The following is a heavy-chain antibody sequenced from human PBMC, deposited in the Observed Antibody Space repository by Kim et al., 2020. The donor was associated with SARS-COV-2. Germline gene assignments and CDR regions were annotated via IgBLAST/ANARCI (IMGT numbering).Heavy chain of an antibody. Sequence: GGSLRLSCSASGFTFSSYAMHWVRQAPGKGLEYVSAISSNGGSTYYADSVKGRFTISRDNSKNTLYLQMSSLRAEDTAVYYCVKDPYAGIYDISPIMITFGGVIVNTDYWGQGTLVTVSS. CDR3: VKDPYAGIYDISPIMITFGGVIVNTDY. CDR2: ISSNGGST. CDR1: GFTFSSYA. D-gene: IGHD3-16*02. J-gene: IGHJ4*02. V-gene: IGHV3-64D*06.